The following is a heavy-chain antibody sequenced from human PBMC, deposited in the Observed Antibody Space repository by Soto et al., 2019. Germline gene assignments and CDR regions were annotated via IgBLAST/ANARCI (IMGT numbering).Heavy chain of an antibody. V-gene: IGHV3-66*01. CDR2: IQSGGTT. CDR3: AXXDXXXXXASSYGIPSAV. Sequence: EVQLVESVGGLVQPGGSLRLSCAASGFTVSSKYMTWVRQAPGKGLEWVSLIQSGGTTYYADSVEGRFTISRDTSENTLHLQMDSLRVEDTAVYYCAXXDXXXXXASSYGIPSAVWHTGTTVT. CDR1: GFTVSSKY. J-gene: IGHJ6*03. D-gene: IGHD6-6*01.